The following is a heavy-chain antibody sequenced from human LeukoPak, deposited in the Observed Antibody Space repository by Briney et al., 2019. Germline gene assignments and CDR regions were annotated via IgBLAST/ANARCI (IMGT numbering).Heavy chain of an antibody. J-gene: IGHJ5*02. CDR1: GYTFTGYY. CDR3: ARVSQWLGNWFDP. Sequence: ASVKVSCKASGYTFTGYYMHWVRQAPGQGLGWMGWINPNSGGTNYAQKFQGRVTMTRDTSISTAYMELSRLRSDDTAVYYCARVSQWLGNWFDPWGQGTLVTVSS. D-gene: IGHD6-19*01. CDR2: INPNSGGT. V-gene: IGHV1-2*02.